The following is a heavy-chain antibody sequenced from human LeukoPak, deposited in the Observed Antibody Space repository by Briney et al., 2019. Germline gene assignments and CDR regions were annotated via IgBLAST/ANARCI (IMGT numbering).Heavy chain of an antibody. CDR3: AKDGGAAGTFDY. CDR1: GFIFSSYA. V-gene: IGHV3-30*18. D-gene: IGHD6-13*01. CDR2: ISSDGNSN. Sequence: GRSLRLSFAASGFIFSSYAMQWVRQAPGRGLEWVAGISSDGNSNFYSNSVSGRFTISRDNSKNTAYLQMNTLKGADTAVYYCAKDGGAAGTFDYWGQGTLVTVSS. J-gene: IGHJ4*02.